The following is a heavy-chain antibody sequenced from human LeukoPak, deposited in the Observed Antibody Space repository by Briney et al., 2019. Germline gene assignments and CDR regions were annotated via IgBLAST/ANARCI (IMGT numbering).Heavy chain of an antibody. CDR3: ASVKVYYDGSGSYEYGMDV. D-gene: IGHD3-10*01. J-gene: IGHJ6*02. CDR1: GYSFTSYW. CDR2: IFPGDSGT. Sequence: PGESLKISCKGSGYSFTSYWIGWVRQMPAKGVESVVIIFPGDSGTNYSPSFQDQVTISADKSISTAYLQWSSLKASDTAMYYCASVKVYYDGSGSYEYGMDVWGQGTTVTVSS. V-gene: IGHV5-51*01.